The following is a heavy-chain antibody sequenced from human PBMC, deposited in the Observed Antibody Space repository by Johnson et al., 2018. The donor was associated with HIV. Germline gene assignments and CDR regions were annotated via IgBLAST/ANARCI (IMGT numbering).Heavy chain of an antibody. CDR1: GFTFSNYG. V-gene: IGHV3-33*05. CDR2: MSYDGSTT. J-gene: IGHJ3*02. D-gene: IGHD3-3*01. CDR3: AKPREVVEWLGAFDI. Sequence: QVLLLESGGGVVQPGGYLRLSCAGSGFTFSNYGIHWVRQAPGKGLEWVAVMSYDGSTTYYADSVKGRFTISRDNSKNTLYLQMNSLRAEDTAVYYCAKPREVVEWLGAFDIWGQGTMVTVSS.